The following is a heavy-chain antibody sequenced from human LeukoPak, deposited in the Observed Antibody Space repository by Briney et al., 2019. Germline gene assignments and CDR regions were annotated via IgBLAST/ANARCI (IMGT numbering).Heavy chain of an antibody. D-gene: IGHD3-10*01. V-gene: IGHV3-48*03. CDR2: ISSSGSTI. CDR1: GFTFSSYE. Sequence: GGSLRLSCAASGFTFSSYEMNWVRQAPGKGLEWVSYISSSGSTIYYADSVKGRFTISRDNAKNSLYLQMNSLRAEDTAVYYCARELWFGGRTMFDPWGQGTLVTGSS. CDR3: ARELWFGGRTMFDP. J-gene: IGHJ5*02.